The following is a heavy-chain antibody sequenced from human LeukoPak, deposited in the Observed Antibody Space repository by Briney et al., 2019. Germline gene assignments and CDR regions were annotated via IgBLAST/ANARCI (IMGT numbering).Heavy chain of an antibody. D-gene: IGHD1-1*01. CDR3: ARFGTRDNCCHPGVDT. CDR2: MFHSGGT. J-gene: IGHJ5*02. Sequence: SETLSLTCTVSGYSLSSGFYWGWIRQPPGKGLEWIATMFHSGGTYYNPSLESRVTISMDTSKNQFSLRLNSVTAADTALYYCARFGTRDNCCHPGVDTWGQGTPVTVSS. V-gene: IGHV4-38-2*02. CDR1: GYSLSSGFY.